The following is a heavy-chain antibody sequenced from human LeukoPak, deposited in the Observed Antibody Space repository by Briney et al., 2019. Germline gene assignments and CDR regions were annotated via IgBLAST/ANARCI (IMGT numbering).Heavy chain of an antibody. CDR3: GRDPRLGIRGYTYGYIEY. D-gene: IGHD5-18*01. CDR1: GYTFTSYA. Sequence: ASVRVSCKASGYTFTSYAMNWVRQAPGQGLEWMGWINTNTGNPTYAQGFTGRYVFSLDTPVSTAYLQISGLTADDTAVYFCGRDPRLGIRGYTYGYIEYWGQGTLVTVSS. CDR2: INTNTGNP. J-gene: IGHJ4*02. V-gene: IGHV7-4-1*02.